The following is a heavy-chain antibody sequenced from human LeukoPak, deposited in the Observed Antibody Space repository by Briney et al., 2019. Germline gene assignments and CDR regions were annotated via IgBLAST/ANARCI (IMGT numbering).Heavy chain of an antibody. CDR2: ISGSGGST. V-gene: IGHV3-23*01. Sequence: GGSLRLSCAASGFTFGSYAMSWVRQAPGKGLEWVSAISGSGGSTYYADSVKGRFTISRDNSKNTLYLQMNSLRAEDTAVYYCAKVGGYSYGYSWFDPWGQGTLVTVSS. CDR1: GFTFGSYA. CDR3: AKVGGYSYGYSWFDP. D-gene: IGHD5-18*01. J-gene: IGHJ5*02.